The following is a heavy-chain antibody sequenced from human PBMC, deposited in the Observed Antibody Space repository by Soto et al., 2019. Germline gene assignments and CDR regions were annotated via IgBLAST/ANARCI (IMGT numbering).Heavy chain of an antibody. CDR2: ISSSSSTI. CDR1: GFTFSSYS. J-gene: IGHJ6*02. CDR3: ARDKVLAAAGYYGMDV. Sequence: GGSLRLSCAASGFTFSSYSMNWVRQAPGKGLEWVSYISSSSSTIYYADSVKGRFTISRDNAKNSLYLQMNSLRDEDTAVYYCARDKVLAAAGYYGMDVWGQGTTVTVSS. D-gene: IGHD6-13*01. V-gene: IGHV3-48*02.